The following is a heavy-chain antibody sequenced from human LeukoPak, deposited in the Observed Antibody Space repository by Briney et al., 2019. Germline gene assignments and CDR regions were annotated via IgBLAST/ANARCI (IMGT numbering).Heavy chain of an antibody. D-gene: IGHD3-22*01. CDR2: IIPIFGTA. CDR3: ARTDYYDGSGYQHPTLYYYYYGMDV. V-gene: IGHV1-69*13. Sequence: SVKVSCTASGGTFSSYAISWVRQAPGQGLEWMGGIIPIFGTANYAQKFQGRVTITADESTSTAYMELSSLRSEDTAVYYCARTDYYDGSGYQHPTLYYYYYGMDVWGQGTTVTVSS. J-gene: IGHJ6*02. CDR1: GGTFSSYA.